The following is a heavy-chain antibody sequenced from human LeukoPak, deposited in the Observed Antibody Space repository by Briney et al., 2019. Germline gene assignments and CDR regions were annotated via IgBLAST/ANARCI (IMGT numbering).Heavy chain of an antibody. CDR3: ARGVNLDY. V-gene: IGHV4-59*01. CDR1: GGSFSGYY. CDR2: IYYSGST. J-gene: IGHJ4*02. Sequence: PSETLSLTCAVYGGSFSGYYWSWIRQPPGKGLEWIGYIYYSGSTNYNPSLKSRVTISVDTSKNQFSLKLSSVTAADTAVYYCARGVNLDYWGQGTLVTVSS.